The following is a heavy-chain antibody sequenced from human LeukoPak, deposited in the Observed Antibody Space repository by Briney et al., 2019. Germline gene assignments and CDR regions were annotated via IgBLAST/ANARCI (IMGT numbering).Heavy chain of an antibody. D-gene: IGHD6-19*01. CDR2: MTTISTLM. Sequence: PGGSLRLSCAASGIALNTNDMNWVRQAPGKGLEWVSSMTTISTLMYYAASVKGRFTVSRDNAKNSLYLQMNSLRAEDTAVYYCTRARVVTVPGTADYYFYMDVWGKGTTVTVSS. V-gene: IGHV3-21*01. CDR1: GIALNTND. CDR3: TRARVVTVPGTADYYFYMDV. J-gene: IGHJ6*03.